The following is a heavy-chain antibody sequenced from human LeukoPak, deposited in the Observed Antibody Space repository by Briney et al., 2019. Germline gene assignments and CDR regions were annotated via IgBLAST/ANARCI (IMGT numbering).Heavy chain of an antibody. CDR3: ASTGYCIGGSCYSNYFDH. CDR2: IHTSWTT. D-gene: IGHD2-15*01. J-gene: IGHJ4*02. V-gene: IGHV4-4*07. Sequence: SETLSLTCTVSGGSMSSYYWSFIRQPAGKGLEWIGRIHTSWTTYYNPSLKSRVTVSLDTTKNQVSLKLSSVSAADTAVYYCASTGYCIGGSCYSNYFDHWGQGTLVTVSS. CDR1: GGSMSSYY.